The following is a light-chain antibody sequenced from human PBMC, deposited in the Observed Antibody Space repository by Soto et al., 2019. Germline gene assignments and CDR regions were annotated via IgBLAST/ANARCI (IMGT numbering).Light chain of an antibody. J-gene: IGKJ1*01. CDR3: QQYNNWPPMA. CDR1: QSVSSN. CDR2: GTS. Sequence: DIVMTQSPATLSVSPGERATLSCRASQSVSSNLAWYQQKPGQAPRLLIYGTSTRATGIPARFSDSGSGTEFTLTISSLQSEDFAVYYCQQYNNWPPMAFGQGTKVEIK. V-gene: IGKV3-15*01.